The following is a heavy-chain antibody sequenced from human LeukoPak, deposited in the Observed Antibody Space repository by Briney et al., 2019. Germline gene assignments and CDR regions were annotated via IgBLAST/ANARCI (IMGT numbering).Heavy chain of an antibody. Sequence: SETLSLTCTVSGGSISSYYWSWIRQPAGKGLEWIGRIYTSGSTNYNPSLKSRVTISVDTSKNQFSLKLSSVTAADTAVYYCARNIVWFGELSYDYWGQGTLVTVSS. J-gene: IGHJ4*02. D-gene: IGHD3-10*01. CDR1: GGSISSYY. CDR2: IYTSGST. V-gene: IGHV4-4*07. CDR3: ARNIVWFGELSYDY.